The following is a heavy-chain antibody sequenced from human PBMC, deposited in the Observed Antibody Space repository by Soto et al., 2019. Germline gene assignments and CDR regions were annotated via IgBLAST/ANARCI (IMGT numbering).Heavy chain of an antibody. D-gene: IGHD1-1*01. CDR2: VDGSSGDT. Sequence: GGSLRLSSAACRFTFSSHAMGWLRQAPGTGSEWVAFVDGSSGDTSYADSVKGRFTISIDNSKNTLYLQMNSLRAEDTAVYYCAKDFHWNDFGDYWGQGTLVTVSS. CDR3: AKDFHWNDFGDY. J-gene: IGHJ4*02. V-gene: IGHV3-23*01. CDR1: RFTFSSHA.